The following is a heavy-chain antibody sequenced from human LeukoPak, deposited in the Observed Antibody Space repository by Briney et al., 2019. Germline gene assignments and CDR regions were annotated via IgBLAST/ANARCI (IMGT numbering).Heavy chain of an antibody. CDR2: MNPNSGNT. CDR3: ARGLRWEIDY. D-gene: IGHD4-23*01. Sequence: GASVKVSCKTSGYTFTTNGINWVRQATGQGLEWMGWMNPNSGNTGYAQKFQGRVTITRNTSISTAYMELSSLRSEGTAVYYCARGLRWEIDYWGQGTLVTVSS. V-gene: IGHV1-8*03. CDR1: GYTFTTNG. J-gene: IGHJ4*02.